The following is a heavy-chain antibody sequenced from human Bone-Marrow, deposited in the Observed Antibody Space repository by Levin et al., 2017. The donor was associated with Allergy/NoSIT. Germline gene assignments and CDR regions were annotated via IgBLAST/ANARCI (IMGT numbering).Heavy chain of an antibody. D-gene: IGHD3-16*01. J-gene: IGHJ3*02. CDR2: ISSSSSYI. V-gene: IGHV3-21*01. CDR1: GLTFSSYS. Sequence: LGESLKISCAASGLTFSSYSMNWVRQAPGKGLEWVSSISSSSSYIYYADSVKGRFTISRDNAKNSLYLQMNSLRAEDTAVYYCARPVYDYVWGSSTLAAFDIWGQGTMVTVSA. CDR3: ARPVYDYVWGSSTLAAFDI.